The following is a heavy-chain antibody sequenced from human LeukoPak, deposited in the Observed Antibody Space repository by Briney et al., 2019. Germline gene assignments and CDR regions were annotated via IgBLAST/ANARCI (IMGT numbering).Heavy chain of an antibody. CDR1: GGSISSGGYY. CDR2: IYYSGST. CDR3: ARVPYGDYVGQRSGAFDI. J-gene: IGHJ3*02. D-gene: IGHD4-17*01. Sequence: PSETLSLTCTVSGGSISSGGYYWRWIRQHPGKGLEWIGYIYYSGSTYYNPSLKSRVTISVDTSKNQFSLKLSSVTAADTAVYYCARVPYGDYVGQRSGAFDIWGQGTMVTVSS. V-gene: IGHV4-31*03.